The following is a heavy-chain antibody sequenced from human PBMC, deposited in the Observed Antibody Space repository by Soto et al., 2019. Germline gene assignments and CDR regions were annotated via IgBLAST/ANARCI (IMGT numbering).Heavy chain of an antibody. J-gene: IGHJ4*02. CDR3: ARAAGMVALDY. CDR2: MNAGNGNT. V-gene: IGHV1-3*05. CDR1: GYIFSRND. Sequence: QVQLVQSGAEEKKPGASVKVSCKASGYIFSRNDIHWVRQAPGQRLEWMGWMNAGNGNTRYSREFQARVTFTRDTAASTGYMELSSLRSEDTAAYYCARAAGMVALDYWGQGTLVTVSS. D-gene: IGHD5-18*01.